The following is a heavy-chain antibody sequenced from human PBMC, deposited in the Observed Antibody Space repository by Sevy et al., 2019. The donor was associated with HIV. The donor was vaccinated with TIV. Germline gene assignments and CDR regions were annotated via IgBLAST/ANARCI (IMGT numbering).Heavy chain of an antibody. Sequence: GGSLRLSCAASGFTFSSYSMNWVRQAPGKGLEWVSSISSSSSHIYYAGSVKGRFTISRDNAKNSQYLQMNSLTAEDTAVYYCASDSPPLWFREFPHHYASDIWGQGTMVTVSS. V-gene: IGHV3-21*01. J-gene: IGHJ3*02. CDR2: ISSSSSHI. CDR1: GFTFSSYS. D-gene: IGHD3-10*01. CDR3: ASDSPPLWFREFPHHYASDI.